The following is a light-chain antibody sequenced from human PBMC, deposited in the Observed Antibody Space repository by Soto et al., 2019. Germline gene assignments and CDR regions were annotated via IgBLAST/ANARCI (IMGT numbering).Light chain of an antibody. J-gene: IGKJ2*01. CDR2: GAS. CDR1: QSVSSSY. V-gene: IGKV3-20*01. CDR3: QQYGSSPPYT. Sequence: EIVLTQSPGILSLSPGERATLSCRASQSVSSSYLAWYQQKPGQAPRLLIYGASNRATGIPDRFSASGSKTNFTITSSRPEPEDFAVYYCQQYGSSPPYTFGQGTKLEIK.